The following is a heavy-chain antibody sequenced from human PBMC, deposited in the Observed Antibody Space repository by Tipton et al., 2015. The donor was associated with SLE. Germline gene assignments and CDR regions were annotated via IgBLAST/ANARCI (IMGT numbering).Heavy chain of an antibody. V-gene: IGHV4-59*01. CDR3: ARGGGSPSY. CDR2: IYYSGST. Sequence: TLSLTCTVSGGSISTYYWSWIRQPPGKGLEWIEYIYYSGSTNYNPSLKSRVTISVDMSKNQFSLKLTSVTAADTAVYYCARGGGSPSYWGQGTLVTVSS. D-gene: IGHD2-15*01. J-gene: IGHJ4*02. CDR1: GGSISTYY.